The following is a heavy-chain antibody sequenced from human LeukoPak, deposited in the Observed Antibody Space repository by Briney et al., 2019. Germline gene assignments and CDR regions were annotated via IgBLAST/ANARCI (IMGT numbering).Heavy chain of an antibody. D-gene: IGHD3-3*01. Sequence: GVSLRLSCAASGFISSTYSMNWVRQAPGKGLEWVSYISSSGSTIDYADSVKGRFTISRDNAKNSLYLQMNSLRAEDTAVYYCARNMAGSYYDFWSGYPDYYYYGMDVWGQGTTVTLSS. CDR1: GFISSTYS. CDR3: ARNMAGSYYDFWSGYPDYYYYGMDV. J-gene: IGHJ6*02. CDR2: ISSSGSTI. V-gene: IGHV3-48*04.